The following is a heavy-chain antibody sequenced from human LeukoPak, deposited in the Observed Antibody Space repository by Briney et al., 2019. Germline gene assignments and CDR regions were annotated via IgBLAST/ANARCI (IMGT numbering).Heavy chain of an antibody. CDR3: AGTTDPTHFDY. V-gene: IGHV4-59*08. CDR2: IYYSGST. J-gene: IGHJ4*02. Sequence: SETLSLTCTVSGGSISSYYWSWIRQPPGKGLEWIGYIYYSGSTNYNPSLKSRVTISVDTSKNQFSLKLSSVTAADTAVYYCAGTTDPTHFDYWGQGTLVTVSS. D-gene: IGHD4-17*01. CDR1: GGSISSYY.